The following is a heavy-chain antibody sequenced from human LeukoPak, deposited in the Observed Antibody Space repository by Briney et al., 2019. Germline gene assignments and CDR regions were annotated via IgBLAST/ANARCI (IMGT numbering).Heavy chain of an antibody. J-gene: IGHJ4*02. CDR2: IFHTGDV. CDR1: GYSINSGYF. V-gene: IGHV4-38-2*02. D-gene: IGHD2-15*01. CDR3: ARVVASTSIDS. Sequence: SETLSLTCTVSGYSINSGYFWGWVRQPPGKGPEWIGSIFHTGDVYYNPSLRSRVTISVDTSRNQVSLEVTSVTAADTALYYCARVVASTSIDSWGQGILVTVSS.